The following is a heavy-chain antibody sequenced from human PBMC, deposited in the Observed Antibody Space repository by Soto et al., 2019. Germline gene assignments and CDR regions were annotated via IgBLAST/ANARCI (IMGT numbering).Heavy chain of an antibody. J-gene: IGHJ3*02. CDR1: GGSISSGAYY. V-gene: IGHV4-31*03. D-gene: IGHD3-22*01. CDR3: ARESRRDYSDSSAYYPRDAFDI. Sequence: SETLSLTCTVSGGSISSGAYYSSWIRQHPGKGLEWIGDSYYISGSTYYNPSLKSRVTISGDTSKNQFSLKLSSVTAADTAVYYCARESRRDYSDSSAYYPRDAFDIWGQGTMVTVSS. CDR2: SYYISGST.